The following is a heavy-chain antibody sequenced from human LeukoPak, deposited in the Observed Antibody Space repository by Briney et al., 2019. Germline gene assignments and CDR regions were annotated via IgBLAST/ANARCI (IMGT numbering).Heavy chain of an antibody. CDR3: ARYYGSGSYSSFDY. V-gene: IGHV1-2*02. J-gene: IGHJ4*02. CDR1: GYTFTGYY. CDR2: INPNSGGT. D-gene: IGHD3-10*01. Sequence: GSVKVSCKASGYTFTGYYKHWVRQAPGQGLEWMGWINPNSGGTNYAQKFQGRVTMTRDTSISTAYMELSRLRSDDTAVYYCARYYGSGSYSSFDYWGQGTLVTVSS.